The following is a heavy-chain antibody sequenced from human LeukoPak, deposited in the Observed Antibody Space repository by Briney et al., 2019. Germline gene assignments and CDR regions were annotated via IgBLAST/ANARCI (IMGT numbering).Heavy chain of an antibody. CDR3: ARCPPARGFDP. J-gene: IGHJ5*02. CDR1: GYNFTSYW. CDR2: SYPGDSDT. Sequence: GASLQISCKGSGYNFTSYWIGWVRPLPGKGLEWMGISYPGDSDTGYRPSFQGQVTISADKSISTAYLQWSSLKASDTAMYYCARCPPARGFDPGGQGTLVTVS. V-gene: IGHV5-51*01.